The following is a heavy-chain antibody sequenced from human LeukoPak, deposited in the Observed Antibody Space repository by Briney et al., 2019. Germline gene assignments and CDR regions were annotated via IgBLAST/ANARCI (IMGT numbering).Heavy chain of an antibody. J-gene: IGHJ4*02. CDR1: GFTFSDYE. Sequence: GGSLRLSCAASGFTFSDYEMNWVRQAPGKGLEWVSYISNSGSTIYYADSVKGRFTISRDNAKNSLYLQLNSLSAEDTAVYYCARADCSGGSCYGYWGQGTLVTICS. D-gene: IGHD2-15*01. CDR2: ISNSGSTI. V-gene: IGHV3-48*03. CDR3: ARADCSGGSCYGY.